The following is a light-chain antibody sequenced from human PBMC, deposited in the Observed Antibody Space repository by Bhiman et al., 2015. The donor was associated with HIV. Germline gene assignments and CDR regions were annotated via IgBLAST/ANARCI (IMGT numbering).Light chain of an antibody. CDR3: QSYDGSLSGSYV. CDR2: GNT. V-gene: IGLV1-40*01. J-gene: IGLJ1*01. CDR1: SSNIGAGYD. Sequence: QSVLTQPPSVSGAPGQRVTISCTGDSSNIGAGYDVHWYQQVPGTAPKVLIYGNTNRPSGVPDRFSGSKSGTSASLAITGLQAEDEADYYCQSYDGSLSGSYVFGTGTKVTVL.